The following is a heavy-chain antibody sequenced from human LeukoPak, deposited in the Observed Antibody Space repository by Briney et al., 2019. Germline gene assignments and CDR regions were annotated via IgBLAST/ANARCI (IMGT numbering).Heavy chain of an antibody. Sequence: GGSLRLSCAASGFTLSSYAMSWVRQAPGKGLEWVSFISPSGDRTSNADSVEGRFTISRDNTRNTLYLQMNSLRDEDTGVYYCAIMHGYCHGSGSWVQWGQGTLVTVSS. CDR3: AIMHGYCHGSGSWVQ. V-gene: IGHV3-23*01. CDR1: GFTLSSYA. D-gene: IGHD3-22*01. J-gene: IGHJ4*02. CDR2: ISPSGDRT.